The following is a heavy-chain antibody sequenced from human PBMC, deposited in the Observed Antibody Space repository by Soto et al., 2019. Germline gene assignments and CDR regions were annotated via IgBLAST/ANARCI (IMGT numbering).Heavy chain of an antibody. Sequence: QVELVESGGGVVQPGRSLRLSCAASGFTFSSYGMHWVRQAPGKGLEWVAVISYDGNLAYYADSVKSRFTISRDNSKNTLYLQMNSLRTEDTAIYYCAKEGPITNWYFDYWGQGTLVTVSS. V-gene: IGHV3-30*18. CDR1: GFTFSSYG. J-gene: IGHJ4*02. CDR3: AKEGPITNWYFDY. CDR2: ISYDGNLA. D-gene: IGHD1-1*01.